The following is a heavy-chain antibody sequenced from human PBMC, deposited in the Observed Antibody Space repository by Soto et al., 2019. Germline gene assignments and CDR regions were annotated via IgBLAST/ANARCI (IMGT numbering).Heavy chain of an antibody. CDR2: ISWNSGSI. Sequence: EVQLVESGGGLVQPGRSLRLSCAASGFTFDDYAMHWVRQAPGKGLEWVSGISWNSGSIGYADSVKGRFTISRDNAKNSLYLQMNSLRAVDTALYYCAKGYSYGYYYYGMDVWGQGTTVTVSS. V-gene: IGHV3-9*01. CDR3: AKGYSYGYYYYGMDV. CDR1: GFTFDDYA. D-gene: IGHD5-18*01. J-gene: IGHJ6*02.